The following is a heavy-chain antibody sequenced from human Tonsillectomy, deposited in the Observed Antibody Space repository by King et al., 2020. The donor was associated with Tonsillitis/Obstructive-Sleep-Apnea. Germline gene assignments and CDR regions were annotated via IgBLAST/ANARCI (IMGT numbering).Heavy chain of an antibody. J-gene: IGHJ4*02. V-gene: IGHV3-7*03. Sequence: VQLVQSGGGLVQPGGSLRLSCAASGFTFSSYWMTWVRQAPGKGLEWVANIKQDGSEKYYVDSVKGRLTISRDNAKHSLYLQMNILRADDTAMYYCASDEAVTPHYWGQGTLVTVSS. CDR3: ASDEAVTPHY. CDR2: IKQDGSEK. CDR1: GFTFSSYW. D-gene: IGHD6-19*01.